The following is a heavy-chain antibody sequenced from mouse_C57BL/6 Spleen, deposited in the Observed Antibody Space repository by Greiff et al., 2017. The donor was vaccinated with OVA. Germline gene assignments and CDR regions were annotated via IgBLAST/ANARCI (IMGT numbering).Heavy chain of an antibody. Sequence: QVQLQQPGAELVKPGASVTLSCKASGYTFTSYWMQWVKQRPGQGLEWIGEIDPSASYTNYNQKFKGKATLTVDTASSTAYMQLSSLTSEDSAVYYCARRTHDYWGQGTTLTVSS. CDR2: IDPSASYT. CDR3: ARRTHDY. CDR1: GYTFTSYW. J-gene: IGHJ2*01. V-gene: IGHV1-50*01.